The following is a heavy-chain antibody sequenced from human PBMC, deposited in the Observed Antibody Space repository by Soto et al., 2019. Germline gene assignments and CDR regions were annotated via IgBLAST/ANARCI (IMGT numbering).Heavy chain of an antibody. Sequence: QVQLVQSGAEVKKPGSSVTVSCQASGGTFNNFAFTWVRQAPGQGLEWLGGIMPVFHTTNIAQTFQDRITVTADDFTTTVYMEMTSLRYDDTAVYYCATATISPVSATLYLYGMDVWGQGTTVTFSS. J-gene: IGHJ6*02. D-gene: IGHD6-25*01. CDR1: GGTFNNFA. CDR2: IMPVFHTT. V-gene: IGHV1-69*01. CDR3: ATATISPVSATLYLYGMDV.